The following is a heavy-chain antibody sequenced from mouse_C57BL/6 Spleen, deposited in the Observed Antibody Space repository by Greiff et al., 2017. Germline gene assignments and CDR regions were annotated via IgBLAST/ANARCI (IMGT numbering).Heavy chain of an antibody. CDR3: ARSAYGSSLYFDC. CDR2: IYPGDGDT. D-gene: IGHD1-1*01. V-gene: IGHV1-80*01. J-gene: IGHJ2*01. CDR1: GYAFSSYW. Sequence: VQLLQSGAELVKPGASVKISCKASGYAFSSYWMNWVKQRPGKGLEWIGQIYPGDGDTNYNGKFKGKVTLAADKSSSTAYMQLSSLTSEDSAVYFCARSAYGSSLYFDCWGQGTTLTVSS.